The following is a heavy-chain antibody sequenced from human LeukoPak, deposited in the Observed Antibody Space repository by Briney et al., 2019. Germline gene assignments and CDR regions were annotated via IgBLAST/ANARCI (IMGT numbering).Heavy chain of an antibody. CDR3: AKDHNYYDSSVYYYGDHLDY. CDR2: IRYDGIHR. J-gene: IGHJ4*02. Sequence: GGSLRLSCAASGFTFSSYGMHWVRQGPGKGLEWVAFIRYDGIHRYYADSVRGRFTISRDNSKNTLYLQMNSLRAEDTAVYYCAKDHNYYDSSVYYYGDHLDYWGQGTLVTVSS. CDR1: GFTFSSYG. V-gene: IGHV3-30*02. D-gene: IGHD3-22*01.